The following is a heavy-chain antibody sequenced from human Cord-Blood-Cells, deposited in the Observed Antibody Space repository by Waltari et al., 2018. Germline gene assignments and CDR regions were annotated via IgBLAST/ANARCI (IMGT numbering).Heavy chain of an antibody. Sequence: GYYWSWIRQPPGKGLEWIGEINHSGSTNYNPSLKSRVTISVDTSKNQFSLKLSSVTAADTAVYYCARYLDDSIAAAGTSAFDIWGQGTMVTVSS. D-gene: IGHD6-13*01. CDR2: INHSGST. J-gene: IGHJ3*02. CDR3: ARYLDDSIAAAGTSAFDI. V-gene: IGHV4-34*01. CDR1: GYY.